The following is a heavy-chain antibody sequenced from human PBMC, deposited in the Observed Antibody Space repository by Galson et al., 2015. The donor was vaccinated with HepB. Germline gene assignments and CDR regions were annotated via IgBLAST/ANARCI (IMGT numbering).Heavy chain of an antibody. D-gene: IGHD4-17*01. CDR1: GFTLSSYN. CDR3: ARVDYGGYYRKFYFDY. CDR2: ISTSGSTI. V-gene: IGHV3-48*02. Sequence: SLRLSCAVSGFTLSSYNMNWVRQAPGKGLEWISYISTSGSTIYYADSVKGRFTISRDTAKNSLYLQMNSLRDEDTAVYFCARVDYGGYYRKFYFDYWGQGTLVTVSS. J-gene: IGHJ4*02.